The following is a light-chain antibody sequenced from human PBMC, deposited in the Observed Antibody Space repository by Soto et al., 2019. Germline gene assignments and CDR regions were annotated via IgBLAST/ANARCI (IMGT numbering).Light chain of an antibody. V-gene: IGKV2-30*02. CDR1: QSLVHSDGIAY. J-gene: IGKJ1*01. Sequence: DVVMTQSPLSLPATLGQPASISCRSNQSLVHSDGIAYFSWFQQRPGRSPRRLIYKVSNRDSGVPARFSGSGSGTDFALKISRVEAEDVGVYYCQQYDILPPTFGQGTKVDIK. CDR2: KVS. CDR3: QQYDILPPT.